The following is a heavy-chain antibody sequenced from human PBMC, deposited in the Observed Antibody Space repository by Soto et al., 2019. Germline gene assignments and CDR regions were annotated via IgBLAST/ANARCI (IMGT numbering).Heavy chain of an antibody. CDR3: ARSQGYSYSYLYLAPLDDAFDI. CDR1: GGSISSSSYY. D-gene: IGHD3-22*01. V-gene: IGHV4-39*01. J-gene: IGHJ3*02. Sequence: SETLSLTCTVSGGSISSSSYYWGWIRQPPGKGLEWIGIIYYSGSTYYNPSLKSRVTISVDTSKNQFSLKLSSVTAADTAVYYCARSQGYSYSYLYLAPLDDAFDIWGQGTMVTVSS. CDR2: IYYSGST.